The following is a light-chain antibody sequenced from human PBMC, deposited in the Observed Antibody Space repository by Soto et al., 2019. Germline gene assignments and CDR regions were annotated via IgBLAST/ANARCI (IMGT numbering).Light chain of an antibody. Sequence: EIVLTQFPGTLSLSKGERATLSCRASQSVTSTYLAWFQHKPGQAPRLLIYGTSNRATGIPDRFSGSGSGTDFTLTISRLEPEDFAVYYCQHYGSSLFTFGHGTRLE. CDR3: QHYGSSLFT. CDR2: GTS. V-gene: IGKV3-20*01. J-gene: IGKJ5*01. CDR1: QSVTSTY.